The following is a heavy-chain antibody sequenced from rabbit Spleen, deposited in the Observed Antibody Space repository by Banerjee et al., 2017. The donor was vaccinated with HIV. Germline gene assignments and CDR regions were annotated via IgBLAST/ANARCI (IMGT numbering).Heavy chain of an antibody. CDR1: GFAFSAFG. V-gene: IGHV1S47*01. CDR2: IDPIFGRT. J-gene: IGHJ4*01. D-gene: IGHD2-1*01. CDR3: VRDLGYDDLSEKGYFNL. Sequence: QEQLVESGGGLVQLGGSLKLSCKASGFAFSAFGLGWVRQAPGKGLEWIGYIDPIFGRTYYASWVNGRFTISSHNAQNTLYLQLNSLTAADTATYFCVRDLGYDDLSEKGYFNLWGPGTLVTVS.